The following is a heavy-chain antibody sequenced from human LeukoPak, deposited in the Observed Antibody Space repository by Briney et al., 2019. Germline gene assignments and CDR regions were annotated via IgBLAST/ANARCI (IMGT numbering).Heavy chain of an antibody. V-gene: IGHV3-7*01. Sequence: GGSLRLSCAASGFTFSYYWMSWVRQAPGKGLEWVANIKEDGSENYSVDSVKGRFTISRDNAKNSVYLQMNSLRAEDTAVYYCARSPGGLYYYYMDVWGKGTTVTVSS. D-gene: IGHD3-10*01. CDR2: IKEDGSEN. J-gene: IGHJ6*03. CDR3: ARSPGGLYYYYMDV. CDR1: GFTFSYYW.